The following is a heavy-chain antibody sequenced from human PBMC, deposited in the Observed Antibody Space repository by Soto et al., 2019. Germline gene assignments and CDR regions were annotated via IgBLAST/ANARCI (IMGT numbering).Heavy chain of an antibody. Sequence: QVQLVESGGGVVQPGRSLRLSCAASGFTFNTYGMHWVRQAPGRGLEWVAVIWYDGSIKYYADSVKGRFTISRDNSKKTLYLQMNSLRAEDTAVYYCARIDCTGGSCRPYAYYDMDVWGQGTTVTVSS. D-gene: IGHD2-15*01. V-gene: IGHV3-33*01. CDR2: IWYDGSIK. CDR1: GFTFNTYG. CDR3: ARIDCTGGSCRPYAYYDMDV. J-gene: IGHJ6*02.